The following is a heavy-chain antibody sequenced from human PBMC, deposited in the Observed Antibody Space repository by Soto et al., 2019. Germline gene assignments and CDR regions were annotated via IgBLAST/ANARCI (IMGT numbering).Heavy chain of an antibody. CDR3: AGGDGSSGYSTFDM. Sequence: EAQLVESGGGWVQPGGSLRLSCEDSGFTLSRYEMNWVRQAPGKGLEWVSKITKSGIYTYYADSVKGRFTISRDSAKNSIYLQMNSLRAEDTALYYCAGGDGSSGYSTFDMWGQGTRVTVSS. D-gene: IGHD6-25*01. CDR1: GFTLSRYE. J-gene: IGHJ3*02. CDR2: ITKSGIYT. V-gene: IGHV3-48*03.